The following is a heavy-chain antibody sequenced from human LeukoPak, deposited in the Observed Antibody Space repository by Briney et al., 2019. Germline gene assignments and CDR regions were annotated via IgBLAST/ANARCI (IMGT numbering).Heavy chain of an antibody. CDR1: GYTFTSYG. CDR2: ISAYNGNT. J-gene: IGHJ6*02. D-gene: IGHD2-2*01. CDR3: ARRLGYCSSTSCLYYYGMDV. V-gene: IGHV1-18*01. Sequence: GASVKVSCKASGYTFTSYGISWVRQAPRQGLEWMGWISAYNGNTNYAQKLQGRVTMTTDTSTSTAYMELRSLRSDDTAVYYCARRLGYCSSTSCLYYYGMDVWGQGTTVTVSS.